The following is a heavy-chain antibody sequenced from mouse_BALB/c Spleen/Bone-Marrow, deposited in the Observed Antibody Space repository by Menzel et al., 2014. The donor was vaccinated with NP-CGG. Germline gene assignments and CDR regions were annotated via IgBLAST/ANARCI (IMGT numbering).Heavy chain of an antibody. Sequence: LVESGAELVKPGASVKLSCTASGFNIKDTYMHWVKQRPEQGLEWIGRIDPANGNTKYDPKFQGKATITAGTSSNTAYLQLSSLTSEDTAVYYCARNGNYGAWFAYWGQGTLVTVSA. J-gene: IGHJ3*01. CDR2: IDPANGNT. CDR3: ARNGNYGAWFAY. CDR1: GFNIKDTY. V-gene: IGHV14-3*02. D-gene: IGHD2-1*01.